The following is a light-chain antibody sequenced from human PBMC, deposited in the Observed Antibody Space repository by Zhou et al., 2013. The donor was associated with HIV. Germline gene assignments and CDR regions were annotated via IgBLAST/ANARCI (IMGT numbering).Light chain of an antibody. CDR3: QQLNSYPLT. V-gene: IGKV1-9*01. J-gene: IGKJ4*01. CDR1: QGISSY. Sequence: IQLTQSPSSLSASVGDRVTITCRASQGISSYLAWYQQKAGKTPKLLIYAAATLQSGVPSRFSGSGSGTEFTLTISSLQPEDFATYYCQQLNSYPLTFGGGTKVEIK. CDR2: AAA.